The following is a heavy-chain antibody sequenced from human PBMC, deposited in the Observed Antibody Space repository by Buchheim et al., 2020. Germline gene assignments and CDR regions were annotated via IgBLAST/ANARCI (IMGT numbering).Heavy chain of an antibody. Sequence: EVQLVESGGGLVQPGGSLRLSCVASGFTFSSYEMNWVRQAPGRGLEWISYITSGGNNMYYSDSVKGRFTISRDNARNSLYLQLNSLRAEDTAIYYCGRPKGQGNTDGYFDSWGQGTL. CDR1: GFTFSSYE. V-gene: IGHV3-48*03. CDR2: ITSGGNNM. J-gene: IGHJ4*02. D-gene: IGHD4-23*01. CDR3: GRPKGQGNTDGYFDS.